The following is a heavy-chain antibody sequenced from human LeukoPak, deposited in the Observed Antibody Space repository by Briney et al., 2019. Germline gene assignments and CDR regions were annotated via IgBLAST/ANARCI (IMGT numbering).Heavy chain of an antibody. J-gene: IGHJ5*02. CDR2: IIPIFGTA. CDR1: GGTFSSYA. D-gene: IGHD1-26*01. V-gene: IGHV1-69*13. Sequence: SVKVSCKASGGTFSSYAISWVRQAPGQGLEWMGGIIPIFGTANYAQKFQGRVTITADESTSTAYMELSSLRSEDTAVYYCARCSGSYLALGDNRFDPWGQGTLVTVSS. CDR3: ARCSGSYLALGDNRFDP.